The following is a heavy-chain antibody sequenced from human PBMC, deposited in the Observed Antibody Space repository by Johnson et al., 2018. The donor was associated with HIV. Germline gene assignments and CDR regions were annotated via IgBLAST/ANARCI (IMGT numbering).Heavy chain of an antibody. Sequence: QVHLVESGGGLVQPGGSLRLSCGASAFTFSSNDMKWVRQAPGKGLEWVAVISYDGSNKYYADSVKGRFTISRDNSKNTLYLQMNSLRAEDTAVYYCARDPYYDFLTGPRDAFDIWGQGTMVTVSS. V-gene: IGHV3-30*03. J-gene: IGHJ3*02. CDR2: ISYDGSNK. CDR3: ARDPYYDFLTGPRDAFDI. CDR1: AFTFSSND. D-gene: IGHD3-9*01.